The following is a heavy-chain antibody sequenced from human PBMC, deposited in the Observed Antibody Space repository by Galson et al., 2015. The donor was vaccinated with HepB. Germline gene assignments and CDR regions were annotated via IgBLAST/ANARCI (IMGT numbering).Heavy chain of an antibody. CDR2: FDPEGGET. V-gene: IGHV1-24*01. D-gene: IGHD3-22*01. CDR3: ATYEKYYYDSSGYYYAFDI. Sequence: SVKVSCKVSGYTLTELSMHWVRQAPGKGLEWMGGFDPEGGETIYAQKFQGRVTMTEDTSTDTAYMELSSLRSEDTAVYYCATYEKYYYDSSGYYYAFDIWGQGTMVTVSS. CDR1: GYTLTELS. J-gene: IGHJ3*02.